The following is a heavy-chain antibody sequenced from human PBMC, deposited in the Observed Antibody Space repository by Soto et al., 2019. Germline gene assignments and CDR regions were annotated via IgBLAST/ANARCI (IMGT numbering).Heavy chain of an antibody. CDR3: AIGHWLGK. V-gene: IGHV3-7*01. CDR2: IKQDGNEK. D-gene: IGHD6-19*01. CDR1: GFTFSDYL. J-gene: IGHJ4*02. Sequence: EVQLVDSGGALVQPGESLRLSCAASGFTFSDYLMTWVRQAPGKGLEWVATIKQDGNEKYYVDSVKGRFTISRDNAKTSLYLQLNALSAEDTAVYYCAIGHWLGKWGQGTLVTVSS.